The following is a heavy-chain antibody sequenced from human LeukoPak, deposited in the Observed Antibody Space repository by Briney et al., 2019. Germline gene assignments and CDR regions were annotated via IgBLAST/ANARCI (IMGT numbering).Heavy chain of an antibody. CDR1: GFIFSNYA. J-gene: IGHJ4*02. CDR2: ISGSGGTT. Sequence: PGGSLRLSCAASGFIFSNYAMSWVRQAPGKGLEWVSAISGSGGTTYYADPVKGRFTISRDNSKNTLNLQMNSLRAEDTAVYYCAKALLDTVTDFDYWGQGTLVTVSS. D-gene: IGHD4-17*01. CDR3: AKALLDTVTDFDY. V-gene: IGHV3-23*01.